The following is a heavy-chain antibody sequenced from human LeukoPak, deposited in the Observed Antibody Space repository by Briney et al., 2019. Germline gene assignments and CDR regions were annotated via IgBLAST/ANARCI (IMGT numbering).Heavy chain of an antibody. CDR2: IYYSGST. V-gene: IGHV4-31*03. Sequence: SETLSLTCTVSGGSISSGGYYWSWIRQHPEKGLEWIGYIYYSGSTYYNPSLKSRVTISVDTSKNQFSLKLSSVTAADTAVYYCARVYRYWFDPWGQGTLVTVSP. CDR1: GGSISSGGYY. J-gene: IGHJ5*02. D-gene: IGHD5/OR15-5a*01. CDR3: ARVYRYWFDP.